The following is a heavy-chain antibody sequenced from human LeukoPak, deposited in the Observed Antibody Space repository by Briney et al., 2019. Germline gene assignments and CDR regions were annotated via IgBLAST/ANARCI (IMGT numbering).Heavy chain of an antibody. CDR2: ISAYNGNT. D-gene: IGHD1-26*01. J-gene: IGHJ4*02. Sequence: ASVNVSCKASGYTFTIYGISWVRQAPGQGLEWMGWISAYNGNTNYAQKLQGRVTMTTDTSTSTAYMELRSLRSDDTAVYYCARDRVGTEVDYWGQGTLVTVSS. V-gene: IGHV1-18*01. CDR3: ARDRVGTEVDY. CDR1: GYTFTIYG.